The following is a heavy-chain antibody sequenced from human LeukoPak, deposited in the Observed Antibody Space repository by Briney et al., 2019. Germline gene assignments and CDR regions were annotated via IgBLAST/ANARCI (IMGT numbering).Heavy chain of an antibody. CDR1: GFTFSSYA. J-gene: IGHJ6*02. Sequence: GGSLRLSCAASGFTFSSYAMSWVRQAPGKGLEWVSGISGSGGSTYYADSVKGRFTISRDNTKNTLYLQMNSLRAETTAVYYCAKDVYGDYGMDVWGQGTTVTVSS. V-gene: IGHV3-23*01. CDR2: ISGSGGST. D-gene: IGHD4-17*01. CDR3: AKDVYGDYGMDV.